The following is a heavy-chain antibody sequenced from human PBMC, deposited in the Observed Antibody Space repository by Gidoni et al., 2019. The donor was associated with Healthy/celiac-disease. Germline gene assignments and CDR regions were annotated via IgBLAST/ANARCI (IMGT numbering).Heavy chain of an antibody. CDR1: GYTFTDYY. J-gene: IGHJ3*02. D-gene: IGHD2-2*02. V-gene: IGHV1-69-2*01. CDR3: AIGYCSSTSCYTRVSYAFDI. Sequence: EVQLVQSGAEVKKPGATVKISCKVSGYTFTDYYMHWVQQAPGKGLEWMGLVDPEDGVTIYAEKFQGRVTITADTSTDTAYMELSSLRSEDTAVYYCAIGYCSSTSCYTRVSYAFDIWGQGTMVTVSS. CDR2: VDPEDGVT.